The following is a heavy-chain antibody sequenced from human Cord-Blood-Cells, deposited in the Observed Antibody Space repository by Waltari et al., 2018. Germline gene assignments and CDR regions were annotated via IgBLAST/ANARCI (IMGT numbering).Heavy chain of an antibody. Sequence: QVQLQQWGAGLLKPSETLSLTCAVYGGSFSGYYWSWIRQPPGKGLEWIGEINHSGSTNYTPSLKSRVTRSVDTSKNQFSLKLSSVTAADTAVYYCARGVSDYYGSGSYLHFDYWGHGTLVTVSS. D-gene: IGHD3-10*01. CDR1: GGSFSGYY. J-gene: IGHJ4*01. CDR3: ARGVSDYYGSGSYLHFDY. V-gene: IGHV4-34*01. CDR2: INHSGST.